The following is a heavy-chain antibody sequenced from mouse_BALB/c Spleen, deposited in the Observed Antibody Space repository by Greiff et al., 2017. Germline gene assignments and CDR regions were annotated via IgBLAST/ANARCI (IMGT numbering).Heavy chain of an antibody. Sequence: EVKLVESGGGLVKPGGSLKLSCAASGFTFSDYYMYWVRQTPGKRLEWVATISDGGSYTYYPDSVKGRFTISRDNATNNLYLQMSSLKSEDTAMYYCARDGSSYFDYWGQGTTLTVSS. D-gene: IGHD1-1*01. CDR3: ARDGSSYFDY. CDR1: GFTFSDYY. V-gene: IGHV5-4*02. J-gene: IGHJ2*01. CDR2: ISDGGSYT.